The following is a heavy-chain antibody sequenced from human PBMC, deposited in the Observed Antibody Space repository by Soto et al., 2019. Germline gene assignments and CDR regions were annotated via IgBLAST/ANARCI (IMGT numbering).Heavy chain of an antibody. D-gene: IGHD3-3*01. J-gene: IGHJ5*02. Sequence: QVQLQESGPGLVKPSQTLSLTCTVSGGSISSGEYYWSWIRQHPGKGLEWIGYIYYSGSTYYNPSLKSRVTISVDTSKTQYSLTLISVTAAVTAVYYCARWWSGSRQGFDPWGQRNLVTVSS. CDR1: GGSISSGEYY. V-gene: IGHV4-31*03. CDR2: IYYSGST. CDR3: ARWWSGSRQGFDP.